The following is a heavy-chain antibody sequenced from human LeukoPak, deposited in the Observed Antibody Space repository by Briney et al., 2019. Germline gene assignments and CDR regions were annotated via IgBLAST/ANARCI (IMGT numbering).Heavy chain of an antibody. V-gene: IGHV3-48*02. J-gene: IGHJ5*02. CDR2: ISGSSNTI. CDR3: ARERRYCSGNACYENWFDP. D-gene: IGHD2-15*01. Sequence: GGSLRLSCAASGFTFSTYSMNWVRQAPGKGLERISYISGSSNTIYHADSVRGRFTTSRDNAKNSLFLQMNSLRDEDTAVYFCARERRYCSGNACYENWFDPWGQGTLVTVSS. CDR1: GFTFSTYS.